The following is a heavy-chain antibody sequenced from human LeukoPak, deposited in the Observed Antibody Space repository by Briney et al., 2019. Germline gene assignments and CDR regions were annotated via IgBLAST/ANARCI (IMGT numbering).Heavy chain of an antibody. CDR1: GYTFTSYY. V-gene: IGHV1-46*01. Sequence: ASVKVSCKASGYTFTSYYMHWVRQAPGQGLELMGIINPSGGSTSYAQKFQGRVTMTRDTSTSTVYMELSSLRPEDTAAYYCARGDYGEGLDYWGQGTLVTVSS. CDR3: ARGDYGEGLDY. D-gene: IGHD4-17*01. J-gene: IGHJ4*02. CDR2: INPSGGST.